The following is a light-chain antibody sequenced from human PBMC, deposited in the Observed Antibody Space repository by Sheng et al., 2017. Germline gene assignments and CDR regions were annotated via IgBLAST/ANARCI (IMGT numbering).Light chain of an antibody. V-gene: IGKV1-NL1*01. CDR1: QGISNS. CDR2: AAS. CDR3: QQYYSAPYS. Sequence: DIQMTQSPSSLSASVGDRVTITCRATQGISNSLAWYQQKPGKAPKLLLYAASTLKSGVPSRFSGSGSGTDYTLTISSLQPEDVATYHCQQYYSAPYSFAQGTKLDIK. J-gene: IGKJ2*03.